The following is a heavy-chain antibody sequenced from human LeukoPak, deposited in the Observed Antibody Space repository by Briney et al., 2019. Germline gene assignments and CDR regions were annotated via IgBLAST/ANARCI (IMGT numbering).Heavy chain of an antibody. CDR2: IYYSGST. D-gene: IGHD6-19*01. CDR3: ARQVGYSSGWYIY. CDR1: GRSISTYY. V-gene: IGHV4-59*08. Sequence: SETLSLTCTVSGRSISTYYWSWIRQPPGKGLEWIGHIYYSGSTNYNPSLKSRVTRSVDTSKNQFSLKLSSVTAADTAVYYCARQVGYSSGWYIYWGQGTLVTVSS. J-gene: IGHJ4*02.